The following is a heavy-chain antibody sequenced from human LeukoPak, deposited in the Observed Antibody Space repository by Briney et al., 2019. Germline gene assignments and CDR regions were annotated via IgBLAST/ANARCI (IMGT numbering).Heavy chain of an antibody. D-gene: IGHD2-2*01. CDR3: ATDDKYAPSS. CDR2: INGDGSWT. Sequence: GGSLRLSCAASGNYWMHWVRQAPGKGLVWVSHINGDGSWTTYADSVKGRFTISKDNAKNTVYLQMNNLRAEDTAVYYCATDDKYAPSSWGQGTLVTVS. J-gene: IGHJ5*02. CDR1: GNYW. V-gene: IGHV3-74*01.